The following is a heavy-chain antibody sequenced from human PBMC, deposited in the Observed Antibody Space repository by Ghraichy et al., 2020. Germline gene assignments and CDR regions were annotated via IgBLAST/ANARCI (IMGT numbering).Heavy chain of an antibody. CDR1: GGSISSYY. V-gene: IGHV4-59*08. CDR2: IYYSGST. D-gene: IGHD6-19*01. CDR3: ARRGSGWYSDYYYMDV. J-gene: IGHJ6*03. Sequence: SETLSLTCTVSGGSISSYYWSWIRQPPGKGLEWIGYIYYSGSTNYNPSLKSRVTISVDTSKNQFSLKLSSVTAADTAVYYCARRGSGWYSDYYYMDVWGKGTTVTVSS.